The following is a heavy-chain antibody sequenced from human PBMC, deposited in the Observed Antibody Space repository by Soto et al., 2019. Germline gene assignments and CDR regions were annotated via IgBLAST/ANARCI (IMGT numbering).Heavy chain of an antibody. CDR1: GFTFSSYG. D-gene: IGHD6-19*01. CDR2: MSSSGGST. V-gene: IGHV3-23*01. Sequence: EVQLLEPGGGLVQPGGSLRLSCAASGFTFSSYGMSWVRQAPGKGLEWVSGMSSSGGSTYYAESMKGRFTISRDNSKNTLYLQMNSLRAEDTAVYYWAKDRGEWAVAVPYYFDYWGQGTLGTVAS. J-gene: IGHJ4*02. CDR3: AKDRGEWAVAVPYYFDY.